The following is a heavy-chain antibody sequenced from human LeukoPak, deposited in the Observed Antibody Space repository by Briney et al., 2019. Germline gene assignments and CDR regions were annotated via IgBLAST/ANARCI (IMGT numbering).Heavy chain of an antibody. J-gene: IGHJ4*02. Sequence: PGRSLRLSCAASGFTFDDYAMHWVRQAPGKGLEWVSGISWNSGSIGYADSVKGRFTISRDNAKNSLYLQMNSLRAEGTALYYCAKDIQLERLGSVYWGQGTLVTVSS. CDR1: GFTFDDYA. CDR2: ISWNSGSI. CDR3: AKDIQLERLGSVY. D-gene: IGHD1-1*01. V-gene: IGHV3-9*01.